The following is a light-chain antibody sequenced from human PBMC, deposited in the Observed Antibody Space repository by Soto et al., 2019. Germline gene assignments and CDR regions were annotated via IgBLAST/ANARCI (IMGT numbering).Light chain of an antibody. CDR3: ETWDSNTWV. CDR1: SGHRSNM. J-gene: IGLJ7*01. Sequence: QLVLTQSSSASASLGSSVKLTCTLSSGHRSNMIAWHQHQPGQAPRYLMKLEGSGTYNKGSGTPARFSGSSSGADRYLTISDLQSEDDATYYCETWDSNTWVFGGGTQLTVL. V-gene: IGLV4-60*03. CDR2: LEGSGTY.